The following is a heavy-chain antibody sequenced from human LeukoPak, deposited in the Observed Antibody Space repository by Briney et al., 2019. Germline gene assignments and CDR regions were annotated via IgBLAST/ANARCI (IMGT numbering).Heavy chain of an antibody. Sequence: PGGSLRLSCTASGFTFSSYWMHWVRQAPGKGLVWVSRINSDGSSTSYADSVKGRFTISRDNAKNTLYLQMNSLRAEDTAVYYCARDFMTAAGIHWGQGTLVTVSS. CDR2: INSDGSST. J-gene: IGHJ4*02. CDR3: ARDFMTAAGIH. D-gene: IGHD6-13*01. CDR1: GFTFSSYW. V-gene: IGHV3-74*01.